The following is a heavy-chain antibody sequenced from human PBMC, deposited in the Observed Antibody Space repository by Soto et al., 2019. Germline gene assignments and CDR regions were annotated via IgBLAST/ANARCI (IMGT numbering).Heavy chain of an antibody. Sequence: GESLKISCKGSGYSFTSYWISWVRQMPGKGLEWMGRIDPSDSYTNYSPSFQGHVTISADKSISTACLQWSSLKASDTAMYYCARHDYYYYGMDVWGQGTTVTVSS. CDR3: ARHDYYYYGMDV. CDR1: GYSFTSYW. V-gene: IGHV5-10-1*01. J-gene: IGHJ6*02. CDR2: IDPSDSYT.